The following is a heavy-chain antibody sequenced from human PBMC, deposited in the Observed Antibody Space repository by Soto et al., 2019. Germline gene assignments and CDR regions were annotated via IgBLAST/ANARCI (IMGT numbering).Heavy chain of an antibody. CDR3: ARLAVASRRFDY. CDR2: INQSGST. Sequence: SLTCTVQGGSFSGYYWSWIRQPPGKGLEWIGEINQSGSTDSNPSLKSRVTISVDTSKNQFSLNLSSVTAADTAVYFCARLAVASRRFDYWGQGTLVTVSS. CDR1: GGSFSGYY. J-gene: IGHJ4*02. D-gene: IGHD2-15*01. V-gene: IGHV4-34*01.